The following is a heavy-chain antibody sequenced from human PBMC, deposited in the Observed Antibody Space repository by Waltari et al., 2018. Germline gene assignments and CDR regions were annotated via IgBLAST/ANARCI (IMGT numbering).Heavy chain of an antibody. J-gene: IGHJ4*02. Sequence: DVRLEESGGGLVQAGGSVGRSCADSGFGFSSDWMHWGRQAPGKGLVWVSRIDNDGSGTTYADSVMGRFTISRDNAKNTVYLEMNSLRAEDTAVYYCSRSPAGYSRSDYWGQGTLVTVSS. CDR2: IDNDGSGT. CDR3: SRSPAGYSRSDY. V-gene: IGHV3-74*01. D-gene: IGHD5-18*01. CDR1: GFGFSSDW.